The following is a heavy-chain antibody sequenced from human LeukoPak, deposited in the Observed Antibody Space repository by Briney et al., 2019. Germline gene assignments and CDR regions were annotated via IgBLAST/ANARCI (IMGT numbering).Heavy chain of an antibody. CDR2: IHDTGST. V-gene: IGHV4-59*08. CDR1: GGSIDGHL. Sequence: SKTLSLTCTVSGGSIDGHLWSWIRQSPGKGLEWIAYIHDTGSTNYNPSLGGRVMISVDTSKNNFSLRLMFVTAADTAVYFCARHIYGDSVAFDIWGQGTMVTVSS. D-gene: IGHD4-17*01. CDR3: ARHIYGDSVAFDI. J-gene: IGHJ3*02.